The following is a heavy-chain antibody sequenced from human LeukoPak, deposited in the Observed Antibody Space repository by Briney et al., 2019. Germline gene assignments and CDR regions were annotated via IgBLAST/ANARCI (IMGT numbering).Heavy chain of an antibody. V-gene: IGHV3-30-3*02. J-gene: IGHJ4*02. CDR2: ISHSGSEK. Sequence: GGSLRLSCAASGFTFSTFSMYWVRQAPGKGLEWVALISHSGSEKYYADSVEGRFTISRDNSKNTLYLQMNSLRAEDTAVYYCAKSPIVATTGPLYYFDYWGQGTLVTVSS. D-gene: IGHD5-12*01. CDR3: AKSPIVATTGPLYYFDY. CDR1: GFTFSTFS.